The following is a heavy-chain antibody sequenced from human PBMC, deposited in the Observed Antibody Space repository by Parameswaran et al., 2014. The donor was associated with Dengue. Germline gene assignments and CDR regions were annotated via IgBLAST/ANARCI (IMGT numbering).Heavy chain of an antibody. J-gene: IGHJ4*02. V-gene: IGHV1-18*01. CDR3: ARLAYCGGDCYLADY. D-gene: IGHD2-21*01. CDR2: SNAGNGNT. Sequence: RLEWMGWSNAGNGNTKYSQKLQGRVTMTTDTSTSTAYMELRSLRSDDTAVYYCARLAYCGGDCYLADYWGQGTLVTVSS.